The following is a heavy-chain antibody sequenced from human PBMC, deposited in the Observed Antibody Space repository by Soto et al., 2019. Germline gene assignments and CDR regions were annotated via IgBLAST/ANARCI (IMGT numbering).Heavy chain of an antibody. J-gene: IGHJ1*01. CDR2: IYLSGST. V-gene: IGHV4-39*07. CDR1: GGSISTXSDY. D-gene: IGHD6-25*01. Sequence: LXLXCSGSGGSISTXSDYWVWIRQPPGKGLEWIVSIYLSGSTNYNPSLKSRVTISVETSKNQFSLKLSSVNAAETAVYYFARGATLYRAAERYFQHWGQGTLVTVSS. CDR3: ARGATLYRAAERYFQH.